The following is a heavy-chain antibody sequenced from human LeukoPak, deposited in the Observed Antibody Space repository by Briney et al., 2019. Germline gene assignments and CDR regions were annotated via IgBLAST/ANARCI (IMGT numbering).Heavy chain of an antibody. J-gene: IGHJ4*02. D-gene: IGHD6-13*01. CDR1: GGSISSYY. Sequence: SETLSLTCTVSGGSISSYYWSWIRQPPGKGLGWIGYIYYSGSTNYNPSLKSRVTISVDTSKNQFSLKLSSVTAADTAVYYCARVRAAARDFDYWGQGTLVTVSS. CDR2: IYYSGST. CDR3: ARVRAAARDFDY. V-gene: IGHV4-59*01.